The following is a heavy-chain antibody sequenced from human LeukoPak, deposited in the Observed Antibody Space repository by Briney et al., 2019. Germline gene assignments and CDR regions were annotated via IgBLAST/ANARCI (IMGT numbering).Heavy chain of an antibody. V-gene: IGHV3-23*01. J-gene: IGHJ4*02. D-gene: IGHD1-1*01. Sequence: GGSLTLSCAASGFTFGSIAMIWVRQATGRGLEGVSTVRSKGDTTYNAESVKGRFTISRDNSKNTVYLEMKSLRVEDTAIYYCAKGQELDDGVFESWGQGTLVTVSS. CDR2: VRSKGDTT. CDR1: GFTFGSIA. CDR3: AKGQELDDGVFES.